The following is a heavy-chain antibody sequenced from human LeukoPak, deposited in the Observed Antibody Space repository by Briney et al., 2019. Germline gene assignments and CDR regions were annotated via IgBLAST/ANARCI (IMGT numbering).Heavy chain of an antibody. J-gene: IGHJ3*02. V-gene: IGHV3-66*01. CDR3: ARIETVADAFDI. CDR1: GFTVSSNY. Sequence: HPGGSLRLSCAASGFTVSSNYMTWVRQAPGKGLEWVPLIYSGGSTSYADSVRGRFTISRDNSKNTLYLQMNSLRAEDTAVYYCARIETVADAFDIWGQGTLVTVSS. CDR2: IYSGGST. D-gene: IGHD1-1*01.